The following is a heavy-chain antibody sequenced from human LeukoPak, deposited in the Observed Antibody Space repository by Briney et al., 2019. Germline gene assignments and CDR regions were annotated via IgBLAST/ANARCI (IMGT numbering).Heavy chain of an antibody. CDR2: ISSSSSYI. CDR3: ARVDAFDL. J-gene: IGHJ3*01. CDR1: GFTFSSYD. Sequence: SGGSLRHSCAASGFTFSSYDMNWVRQAPGKGLEWVSYISSSSSYIYYADSVKGRFTISRDNAKNSLYLQMNSLRVEDTAVYYCARVDAFDLWGQGTMVTVSS. V-gene: IGHV3-21*01.